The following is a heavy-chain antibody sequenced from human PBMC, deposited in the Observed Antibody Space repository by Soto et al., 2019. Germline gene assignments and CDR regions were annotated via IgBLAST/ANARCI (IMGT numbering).Heavy chain of an antibody. D-gene: IGHD5-12*01. J-gene: IGHJ4*02. CDR1: GGSISSYY. Sequence: PSETLSLTCTVPGGSISSYYWSWIRQPPGKGLEWIGYIYYSGSTNYNPPLKSRVTISVDTSKNQFSLKLSSVTAADTAVYYCAGADGYNDDFDYWGQGTLVTVS. V-gene: IGHV4-59*08. CDR3: AGADGYNDDFDY. CDR2: IYYSGST.